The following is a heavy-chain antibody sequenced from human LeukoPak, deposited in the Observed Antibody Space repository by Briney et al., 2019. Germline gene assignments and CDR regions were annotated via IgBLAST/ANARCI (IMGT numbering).Heavy chain of an antibody. Sequence: SGTLSLTCTVSGGSISSSNYYWGWIRQLPGKGLEWIASIFYSGSTYYNASLKSRVSISVDTSNNQFSLKLTSVTAADTAVYYCSRSFGGNPPGWYFDLWGRGTLVTVSS. V-gene: IGHV4-39*01. J-gene: IGHJ2*01. CDR2: IFYSGST. CDR1: GGSISSSNYY. CDR3: SRSFGGNPPGWYFDL. D-gene: IGHD4-23*01.